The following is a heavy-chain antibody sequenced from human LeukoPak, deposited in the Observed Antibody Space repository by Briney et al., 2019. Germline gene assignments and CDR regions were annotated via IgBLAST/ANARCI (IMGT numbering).Heavy chain of an antibody. D-gene: IGHD2-2*01. CDR3: AKAITGYCSSTSCPYAFDI. CDR2: ISWNSGSI. V-gene: IGHV3-9*01. Sequence: GRSMRLSCAASGLTFDDYAMHWVRQAPGKGLEWVSGISWNSGSIGYADSVKGRFTISRDNAKNSLYLQMNSLRAEDTALYYCAKAITGYCSSTSCPYAFDIWGQGTMVTVSS. J-gene: IGHJ3*02. CDR1: GLTFDDYA.